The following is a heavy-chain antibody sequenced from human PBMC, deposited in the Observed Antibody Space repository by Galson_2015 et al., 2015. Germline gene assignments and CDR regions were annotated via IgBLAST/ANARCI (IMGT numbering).Heavy chain of an antibody. CDR2: IKQDGSEK. D-gene: IGHD3-22*01. CDR3: ARGRTLVYYDSSVDAFDI. CDR1: GFTFSSYW. J-gene: IGHJ3*02. Sequence: SLRLSCAASGFTFSSYWMSWVRQAPGKGLEWVANIKQDGSEKYYVDSVKGRFTISRDNAKNSLYLQMNSLRAEDTAVYYCARGRTLVYYDSSVDAFDIWGQGTMVTVSS. V-gene: IGHV3-7*04.